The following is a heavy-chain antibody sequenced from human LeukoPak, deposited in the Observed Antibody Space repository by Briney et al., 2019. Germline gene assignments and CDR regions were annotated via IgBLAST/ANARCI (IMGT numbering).Heavy chain of an antibody. J-gene: IGHJ4*02. D-gene: IGHD3-3*01. V-gene: IGHV3-23*01. CDR3: AKVWAHVLRFLEWGYPADY. CDR2: ISGSGGST. CDR1: GFTFSSYG. Sequence: PGGSLRLSCAASGFTFSSYGMHWVRQAPGKGLEWVSAISGSGGSTYYADSVKGRFTISRDNSKNTLYPQTNSLRAEDTAVYYCAKVWAHVLRFLEWGYPADYWGQGTLVTVSS.